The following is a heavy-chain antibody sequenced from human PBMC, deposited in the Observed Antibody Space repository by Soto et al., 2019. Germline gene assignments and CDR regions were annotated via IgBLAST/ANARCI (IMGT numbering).Heavy chain of an antibody. V-gene: IGHV4-34*01. D-gene: IGHD3-3*01. J-gene: IGHJ5*02. Sequence: SETLSLTCAVYGGSFSGYYWNWIRQPPGKGLEWIGEIDHSGYTNYNPSLKSRVTISVDTSKNQSSLRLTSVTAADTAVYYCARVRDWFDPWGQGTLVTVSS. CDR3: ARVRDWFDP. CDR2: IDHSGYT. CDR1: GGSFSGYY.